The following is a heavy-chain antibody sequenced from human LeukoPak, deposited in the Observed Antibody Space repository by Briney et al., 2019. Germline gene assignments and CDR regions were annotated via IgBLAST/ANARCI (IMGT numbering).Heavy chain of an antibody. V-gene: IGHV4-59*08. D-gene: IGHD1-26*01. CDR3: ARQGLGPNYYIDY. CDR1: GGSISSYY. CDR2: IYYSGST. J-gene: IGHJ4*02. Sequence: PSETLSLTCTVSGGSISSYYWSWIRQPPGKGLEWIGYIYYSGSTNYNPSLKGRVTISVDTSKNQFSLKLRSVTAADTAVYYCARQGLGPNYYIDYWGQGTLVTVSS.